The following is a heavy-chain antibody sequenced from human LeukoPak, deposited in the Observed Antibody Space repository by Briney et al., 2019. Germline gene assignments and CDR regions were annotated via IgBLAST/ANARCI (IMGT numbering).Heavy chain of an antibody. V-gene: IGHV4-30-2*01. CDR3: ARAGEITVTGDH. J-gene: IGHJ4*02. CDR2: IYHSGST. D-gene: IGHD4-17*01. Sequence: SETLSLTCAVSGGSISSGGYSWSWIRQPPGKGLEWIGYIYHSGSTNYNPSLKSRVTISRDTSRNQFSLKMSSVTTADTAVYFCARAGEITVTGDHWGQGTLVTVSP. CDR1: GGSISSGGYS.